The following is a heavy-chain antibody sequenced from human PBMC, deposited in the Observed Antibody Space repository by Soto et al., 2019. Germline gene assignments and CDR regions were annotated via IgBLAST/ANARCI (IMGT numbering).Heavy chain of an antibody. Sequence: GGSLRLSCAASGFTFSSYAMHWVRQAPGKGLEWVAVISYDGSNKYYADSVKGRFTISRDNSKNTLYLQMNSLRAEDTAVYYCARAIRGLKAFFDYWGQGTLVTVSS. V-gene: IGHV3-30-3*01. CDR3: ARAIRGLKAFFDY. J-gene: IGHJ4*02. CDR1: GFTFSSYA. CDR2: ISYDGSNK. D-gene: IGHD3-3*02.